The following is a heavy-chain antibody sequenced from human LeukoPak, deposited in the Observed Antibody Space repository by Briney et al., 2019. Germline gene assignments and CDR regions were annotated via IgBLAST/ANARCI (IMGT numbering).Heavy chain of an antibody. CDR2: VSGSGGST. Sequence: GGSLRLSCAASGFTFSSYAMSWVRQAPGKGLEWVSGVSGSGGSTYYADSVKGRFTISRDNSKNTLYLQMNGLRAKDTAVYYCAKDLDIVATITGNWGQGTLVTVSS. D-gene: IGHD5-12*01. V-gene: IGHV3-23*01. CDR1: GFTFSSYA. J-gene: IGHJ4*02. CDR3: AKDLDIVATITGN.